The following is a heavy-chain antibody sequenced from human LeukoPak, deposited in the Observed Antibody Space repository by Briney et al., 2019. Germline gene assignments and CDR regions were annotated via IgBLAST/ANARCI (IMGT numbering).Heavy chain of an antibody. CDR2: IIPIFGTA. CDR1: GGTFSSYA. V-gene: IGHV1-69*01. Sequence: SVKVSCKASGGTFSSYAISWVRQAPGQGLEWMGGIIPIFGTANYAQKFQGRVTITADESTSTAYMELSSLGSEHTAVYYCARAPFDYGDYYNYFDYWGQGTLVTVSS. D-gene: IGHD4-17*01. J-gene: IGHJ4*02. CDR3: ARAPFDYGDYYNYFDY.